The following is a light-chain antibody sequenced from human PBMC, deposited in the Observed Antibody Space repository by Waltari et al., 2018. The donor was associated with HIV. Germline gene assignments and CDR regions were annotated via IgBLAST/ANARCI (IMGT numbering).Light chain of an antibody. CDR3: AAWDDSLNGYL. J-gene: IGLJ1*01. CDR2: SNN. Sequence: QSVLTQPPSASGTPGQRVAISCSGSSSNIGSNTVNWYQQLPGTAPQLLIYSNNQRPSGVPDRFSGSKSGTSASLAISGLQSEDEADYYCAAWDDSLNGYLFGTGTKATVL. V-gene: IGLV1-44*01. CDR1: SSNIGSNT.